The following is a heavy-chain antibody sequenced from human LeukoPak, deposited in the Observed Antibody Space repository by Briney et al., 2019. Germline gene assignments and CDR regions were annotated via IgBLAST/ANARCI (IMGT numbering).Heavy chain of an antibody. Sequence: PGGSLRLSCAASGFTFSSSDMSWVRQAPGKGLEWVSGLSRTGGTTHYADSAKGRFTISRDNSKNTLYLQMNSLRAEDTAVYYCANLKNYCSSGTCYRKVNGYFDYWGQGTLVTVSS. CDR1: GFTFSSSD. CDR2: LSRTGGTT. V-gene: IGHV3-23*01. CDR3: ANLKNYCSSGTCYRKVNGYFDY. D-gene: IGHD2-2*01. J-gene: IGHJ4*02.